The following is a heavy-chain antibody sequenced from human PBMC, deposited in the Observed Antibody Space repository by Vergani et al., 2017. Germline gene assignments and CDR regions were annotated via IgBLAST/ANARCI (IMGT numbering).Heavy chain of an antibody. J-gene: IGHJ6*02. D-gene: IGHD3-10*01. CDR3: ARDPGFGDLFFYYGMAV. Sequence: QVQLVQSGAEVKKPGSSVKVSSKASVGTFSSYTISWVRQAPGQGLEWMGRIIPILGIANYAQKFQGRVTITAEKSTSTAYMELSSLRSEDTAVYYCARDPGFGDLFFYYGMAVWSQGTTVTV. V-gene: IGHV1-69*08. CDR2: IIPILGIA. CDR1: VGTFSSYT.